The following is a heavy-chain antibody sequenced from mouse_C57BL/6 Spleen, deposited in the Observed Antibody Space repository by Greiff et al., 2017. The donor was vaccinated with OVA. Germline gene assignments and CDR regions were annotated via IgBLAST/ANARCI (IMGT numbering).Heavy chain of an antibody. J-gene: IGHJ2*01. CDR1: GFTFSDYG. V-gene: IGHV5-17*01. CDR3: ARGAFDY. CDR2: ISSGSSTI. Sequence: EVKLMESGGGLVKPGGSLKLSCAASGFTFSDYGMHWVRQAPEKGLEWVAYISSGSSTIYYADTVKGRFTISRDNAKTTLFLQMTSLRSEDTAMYYCARGAFDYWGQGTTLTVSS.